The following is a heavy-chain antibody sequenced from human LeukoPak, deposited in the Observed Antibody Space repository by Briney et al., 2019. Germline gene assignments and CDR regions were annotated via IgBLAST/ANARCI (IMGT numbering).Heavy chain of an antibody. CDR2: ISWNSGSI. J-gene: IGHJ4*02. V-gene: IGHV3-9*01. D-gene: IGHD3-22*01. CDR3: AKDSVYYYDSSGYSALFDC. Sequence: GRSLRLSCAASGFTFDDYAMHWVRQAPGKGLEWVSGISWNSGSIGYADSVKGRFTISRDNAKNSLYLQMNSLRAEDTALYYCAKDSVYYYDSSGYSALFDCWGQGTLVTVSS. CDR1: GFTFDDYA.